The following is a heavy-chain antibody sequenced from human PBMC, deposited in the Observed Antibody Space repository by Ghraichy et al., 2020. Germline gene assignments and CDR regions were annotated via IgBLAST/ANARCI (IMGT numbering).Heavy chain of an antibody. J-gene: IGHJ4*02. CDR2: ISWDSGSR. V-gene: IGHV3-9*01. Sequence: GGSLRLSCITSGFTVDDYGMHWVRQAPGKGLEWVSGISWDSGSRIYADAVRGRFSISRDNAKNSIYLLMNSLRPEDTAFYYCVRRRGRKNSSTPDSREFDQWGQGTLVTVSS. CDR1: GFTVDDYG. CDR3: VRRRGRKNSSTPDSREFDQ. D-gene: IGHD2-2*01.